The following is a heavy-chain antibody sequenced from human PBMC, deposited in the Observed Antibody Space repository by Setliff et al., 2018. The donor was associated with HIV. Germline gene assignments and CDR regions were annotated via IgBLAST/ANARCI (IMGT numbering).Heavy chain of an antibody. CDR1: GYPFTSYY. CDR3: ARGTTFPHSSASDY. CDR2: INPTGGST. Sequence: ASVKVSCKASGYPFTSYYMHWVRQAPGQGLEWMGIINPTGGSTSYAQKFQGRVTMTTDTSISTAYLELSSLRSDDTAVYYCARGTTFPHSSASDYWGQGTLVTVSS. V-gene: IGHV1-46*01. D-gene: IGHD6-6*01. J-gene: IGHJ4*02.